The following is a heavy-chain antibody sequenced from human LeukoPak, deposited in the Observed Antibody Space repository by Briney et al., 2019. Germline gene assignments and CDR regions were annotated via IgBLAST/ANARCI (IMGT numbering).Heavy chain of an antibody. V-gene: IGHV3-49*04. CDR3: TRDQTPYY. CDR1: GFTFGDCA. Sequence: GGSLRLSCTASGFTFGDCAMTWVRQAPGKGLEWVGFIASETYGGTAEYAASVKGRFTISRDDSKSIAYLQMNSLKTEDTAVYYCTRDQTPYYWGQGTLVTVSS. CDR2: IASETYGGTA. J-gene: IGHJ4*02.